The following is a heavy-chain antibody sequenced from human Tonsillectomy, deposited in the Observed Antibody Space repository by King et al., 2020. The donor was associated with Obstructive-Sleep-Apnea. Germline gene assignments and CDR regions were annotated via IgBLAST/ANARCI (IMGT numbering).Heavy chain of an antibody. D-gene: IGHD5-12*01. Sequence: QLQESGSGLVKPSQTLSLTCAVSGGSISSGGYSWSWIRQPPGKGLEWIGYIYHSGSTYYNPSLKSRVTISVDRSKNKFSLKLSSVTAADTAVYYCARVGGFFDYWGQGTLVTVSS. CDR3: ARVGGFFDY. J-gene: IGHJ4*02. CDR1: GGSISSGGYS. CDR2: IYHSGST. V-gene: IGHV4-30-2*01.